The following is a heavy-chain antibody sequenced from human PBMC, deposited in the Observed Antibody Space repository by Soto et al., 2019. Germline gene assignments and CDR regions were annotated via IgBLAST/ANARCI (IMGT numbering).Heavy chain of an antibody. CDR2: INPNSGGT. V-gene: IGHV1-2*04. Sequence: ASVKVSCKASGYTFTGYYMHWVRQAPGQGLEWMGWINPNSGGTNYAQKFQGWVTMTRDTSISTAYMELSRLRSDDTAVYYCARGQRGYSYGFDYWGQGTLVTVSS. CDR1: GYTFTGYY. D-gene: IGHD5-18*01. J-gene: IGHJ4*02. CDR3: ARGQRGYSYGFDY.